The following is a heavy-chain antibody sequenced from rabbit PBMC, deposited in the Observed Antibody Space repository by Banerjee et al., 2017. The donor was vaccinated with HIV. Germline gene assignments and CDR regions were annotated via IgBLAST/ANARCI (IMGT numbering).Heavy chain of an antibody. V-gene: IGHV1S45*01. Sequence: QEQLEESGGDLVKPEGSLTLTCTASGFSLSNKYVMCWVRQAPGKGLEWIACINTSSGNTVYATWAKGRFTISKASWTTVTLQMTSLTAADTASYFCARDLAGAIGWNFNLWGPGTLVTVS. CDR3: ARDLAGAIGWNFNL. D-gene: IGHD4-1*01. J-gene: IGHJ4*01. CDR2: INTSSGNT. CDR1: GFSLSNKYV.